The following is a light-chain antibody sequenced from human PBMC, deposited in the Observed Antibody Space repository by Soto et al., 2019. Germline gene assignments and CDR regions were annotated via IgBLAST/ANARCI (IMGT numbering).Light chain of an antibody. CDR3: SSYTSSTTLV. CDR1: SSDVGGYNY. J-gene: IGLJ2*01. V-gene: IGLV2-14*01. Sequence: QSVLTQPASVSGFPGQSIIISCTGTSSDVGGYNYVSWYQQHPGKAPKLMIYEVNNRPSAVSNRFSGSKSGNTASLTISGLQTEDEADYYCSSYTSSTTLVFGGGTKLTVL. CDR2: EVN.